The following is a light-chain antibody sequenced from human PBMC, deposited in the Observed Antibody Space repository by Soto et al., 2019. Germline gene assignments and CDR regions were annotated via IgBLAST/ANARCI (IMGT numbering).Light chain of an antibody. V-gene: IGKV1-5*03. J-gene: IGKJ4*01. CDR2: KAS. Sequence: DIQMTQSPPTLSASVGDRVTISCRASQSITGWLAWFQQKPGKAPKLLISKASKLESGVPSRFSGSGSGTDFTLTISSLQPEDVTTYYCQQSYRTPFTFGGGTKVDI. CDR1: QSITGW. CDR3: QQSYRTPFT.